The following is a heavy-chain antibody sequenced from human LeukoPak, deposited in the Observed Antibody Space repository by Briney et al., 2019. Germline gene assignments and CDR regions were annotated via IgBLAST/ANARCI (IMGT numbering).Heavy chain of an antibody. CDR1: GASINSDTYY. J-gene: IGHJ4*02. D-gene: IGHD3-10*01. V-gene: IGHV4-39*07. CDR2: INHSGST. CDR3: ARRNTYYYGSGSTRGPGIRPHFDY. Sequence: SETLSLTCTVSGASINSDTYYWSWIRQPPGKGLEWIGEINHSGSTNYNPSLKSRVTISVDTSKNQFSLKLSSVTAADTAVYYCARRNTYYYGSGSTRGPGIRPHFDYWGQGTLVTVSS.